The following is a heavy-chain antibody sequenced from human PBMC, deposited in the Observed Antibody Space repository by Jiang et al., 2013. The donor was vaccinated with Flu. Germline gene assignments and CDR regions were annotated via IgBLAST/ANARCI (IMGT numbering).Heavy chain of an antibody. J-gene: IGHJ3*02. CDR3: ARIYIDGYYDAFDI. CDR1: GFTFSSYW. CDR2: IKQDGSEK. D-gene: IGHD5-24*01. V-gene: IGHV3-7*03. Sequence: LESGGGLVQPGGSLRLSCAASGFTFSSYWMSWVRQAPGKGLEWVANIKQDGSEKYYVDSVKGRFTISRDNAKNSLYLQMNSLRAEDTAVYYCARIYIDGYYDAFDIWGQGTMVTVSS.